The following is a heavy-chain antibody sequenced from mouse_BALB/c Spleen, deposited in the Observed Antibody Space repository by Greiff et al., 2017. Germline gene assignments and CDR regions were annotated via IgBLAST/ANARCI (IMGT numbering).Heavy chain of an antibody. CDR2: IYPGSGNT. J-gene: IGHJ4*01. D-gene: IGHD2-2*01. CDR3: AKGGGYPPYYYAMDY. V-gene: IGHV1-84*02. Sequence: QVQLKQSGPELVKPGASVKISCKASGYTFTDYYINWVKQKPGQGLEWIGWIYPGSGNTKYNEKFKGKATLTVDTSSSTAYMQLSSLTSEDTAVYCGAKGGGYPPYYYAMDYWGQGTSVTVSS. CDR1: GYTFTDYY.